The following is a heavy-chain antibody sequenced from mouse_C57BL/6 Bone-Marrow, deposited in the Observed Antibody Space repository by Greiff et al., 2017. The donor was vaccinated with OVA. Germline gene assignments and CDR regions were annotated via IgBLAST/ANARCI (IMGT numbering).Heavy chain of an antibody. D-gene: IGHD1-1*01. CDR3: ARQNCNYGSDMDY. V-gene: IGHV5-6*01. CDR1: GFTFSSYG. Sequence: EVQRVESGGDLVKPGGSLKLSCAASGFTFSSYGMSWVRQTPDKRLEWVATISSGGSYTYYPDSVKGRFTISRDNAKNTLYLQMSSLKSEDTAMYYCARQNCNYGSDMDYWGQGTSVTVSS. CDR2: ISSGGSYT. J-gene: IGHJ4*01.